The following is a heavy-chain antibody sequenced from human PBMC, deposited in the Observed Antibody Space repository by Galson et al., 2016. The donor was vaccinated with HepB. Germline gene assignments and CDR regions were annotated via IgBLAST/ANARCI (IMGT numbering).Heavy chain of an antibody. CDR1: GGSISSDAYS. CDR2: IFHSGNT. J-gene: IGHJ5*02. D-gene: IGHD3-22*01. V-gene: IGHV4-30-2*01. CDR3: AGGKYDNTGLSFDP. Sequence: TLSLTCAVSGGSISSDAYSWNWIRQPPGKGLEWIGYIFHSGNTYHNPSLKGRVTMSVDKSRNQFSLKLTSVTAADTAVYYCAGGKYDNTGLSFDPWGQGTLVTVSS.